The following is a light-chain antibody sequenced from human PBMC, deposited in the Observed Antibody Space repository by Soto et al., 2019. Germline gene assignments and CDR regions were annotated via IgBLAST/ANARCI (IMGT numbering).Light chain of an antibody. Sequence: EIVLTQSPATLSLSPGERATLSCRASQSVGSYLAWYQQKPGQAPRLLIYDASNRATGIPARFSGSGSGTDFTLTISSLEPEDFAVYYCQQRSNWPGTFGQGTKVDIK. V-gene: IGKV3-11*01. CDR2: DAS. J-gene: IGKJ1*01. CDR1: QSVGSY. CDR3: QQRSNWPGT.